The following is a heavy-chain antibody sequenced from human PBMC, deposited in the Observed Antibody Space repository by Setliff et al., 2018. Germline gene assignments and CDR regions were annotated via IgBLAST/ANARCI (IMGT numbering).Heavy chain of an antibody. J-gene: IGHJ6*02. CDR2: IYHSGST. Sequence: NPSETLSLTCAVSGGSISSGGYSWSWIRQPPGKGLEWIGYIYHSGSTYYNPSLKSRVTISVDRSKNQFSLKLSSVPAADTAVYYCARYCGGDCYSDVHYYYGMDVWGQGTTVTVSS. CDR1: GGSISSGGYS. CDR3: ARYCGGDCYSDVHYYYGMDV. D-gene: IGHD2-21*02. V-gene: IGHV4-30-2*01.